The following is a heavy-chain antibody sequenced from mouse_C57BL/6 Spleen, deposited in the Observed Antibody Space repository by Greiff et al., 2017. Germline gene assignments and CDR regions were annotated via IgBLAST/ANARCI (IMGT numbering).Heavy chain of an antibody. CDR2: IYPGDGDT. CDR1: GYAFSSYW. V-gene: IGHV1-80*01. CDR3: ARWDGNYGFDY. D-gene: IGHD2-1*01. J-gene: IGHJ2*01. Sequence: VQGVESGAELVKPGASVKISCKASGYAFSSYWMNWVKQRPGKGLEWIGQIYPGDGDTNYNGKFKGKATLTADKSSSTAYMQLSSLTSEDSAVYFCARWDGNYGFDYWGQGTTLTVSS.